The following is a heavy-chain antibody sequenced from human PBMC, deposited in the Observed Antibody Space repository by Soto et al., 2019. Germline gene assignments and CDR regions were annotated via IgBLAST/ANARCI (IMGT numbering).Heavy chain of an antibody. Sequence: QVQLVQSGAEVKKPGSSVKVSCKASGGTFSSYTISWVRQAPGQGLEWMGRIIPILGIANYAQKFQGRVTITADKSTSTAYMELSSLRSEDTAVYYCASGPAYSSSSPGDYWGQGTLVTVSS. CDR3: ASGPAYSSSSPGDY. J-gene: IGHJ4*02. V-gene: IGHV1-69*02. D-gene: IGHD6-6*01. CDR1: GGTFSSYT. CDR2: IIPILGIA.